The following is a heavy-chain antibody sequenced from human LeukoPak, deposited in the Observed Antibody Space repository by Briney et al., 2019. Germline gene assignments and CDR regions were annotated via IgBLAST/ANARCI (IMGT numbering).Heavy chain of an antibody. CDR1: GFTFSSYA. CDR3: ATLPAYCSGGSCQLGFLDY. CDR2: ISSNGGST. V-gene: IGHV3-64*02. Sequence: PGGSLRLSCAASGFTFSSYAMHWVRQAPGKGLEYVSAISSNGGSTYYADSVKGRFTISRDNSKNTLYLQMGSLRAEDMAVYYCATLPAYCSGGSCQLGFLDYWGQGTLVTVSS. J-gene: IGHJ4*02. D-gene: IGHD2-15*01.